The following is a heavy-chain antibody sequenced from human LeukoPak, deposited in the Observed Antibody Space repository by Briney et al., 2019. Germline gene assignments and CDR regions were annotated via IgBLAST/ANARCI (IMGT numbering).Heavy chain of an antibody. V-gene: IGHV3-23*01. CDR1: GFTFRTYG. D-gene: IGHD2-8*02. J-gene: IGHJ6*03. Sequence: PGGSLRLSCVASGFTFRTYGMSWVRQTPWMELEWVSAISGSDPGTYHADSVKGRFTISRDNSKNTLYLQMNNLRAEDTAIYFCAKAPLGSCTGARCYSLDAWGKGTTVSVSS. CDR3: AKAPLGSCTGARCYSLDA. CDR2: ISGSDPGT.